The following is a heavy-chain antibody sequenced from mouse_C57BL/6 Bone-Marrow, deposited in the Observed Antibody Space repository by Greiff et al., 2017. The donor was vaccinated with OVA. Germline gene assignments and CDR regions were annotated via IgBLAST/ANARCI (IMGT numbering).Heavy chain of an antibody. CDR2: ICSGGST. D-gene: IGHD4-1*01. Sequence: VKLMESGPGLVQPSQSLSITCTVSGFSLTSYGVHWVRQSPGKGLEWLGAICSGGSTDYYAAFISRRSISKDKSKSHIFFKISRLQADDTAIYYCARSGDWDKGDYWGQGTTLTVSS. CDR1: GFSLTSYG. J-gene: IGHJ2*01. CDR3: ARSGDWDKGDY. V-gene: IGHV2-2*01.